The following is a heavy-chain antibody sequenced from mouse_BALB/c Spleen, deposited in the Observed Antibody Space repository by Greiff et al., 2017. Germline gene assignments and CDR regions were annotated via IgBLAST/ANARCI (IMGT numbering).Heavy chain of an antibody. CDR2: IYPGSGNT. CDR1: GYTFTDYY. D-gene: IGHD4-1*02. CDR3: ARSNWVLFDY. J-gene: IGHJ2*01. V-gene: IGHV1-77*01. Sequence: QVQLQQSGAELARPGASVKLSCKASGYTFTDYYINWVKQRTGQGLEWIGEIYPGSGNTYYNEKFKGKATLTADKSSSTAYMQLSSLTSEDSAVYFCARSNWVLFDYWGQGTTLTVSS.